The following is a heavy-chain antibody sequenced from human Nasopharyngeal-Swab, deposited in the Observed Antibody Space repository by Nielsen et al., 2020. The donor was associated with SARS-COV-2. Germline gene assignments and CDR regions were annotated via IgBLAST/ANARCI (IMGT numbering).Heavy chain of an antibody. J-gene: IGHJ4*02. Sequence: LRLSCPVSGGSFICAGSFWPWIRPHPGSGLEWIGHIYYSGSTYYNPSLKSRVTISVDTSKNHFSLKLSSVTAADTAVYFCARSMYCSSTSCRYYFDYWGQGTLVTVSS. CDR2: IYYSGST. CDR1: GGSFICAGSF. CDR3: ARSMYCSSTSCRYYFDY. V-gene: IGHV4-31*03. D-gene: IGHD2-2*01.